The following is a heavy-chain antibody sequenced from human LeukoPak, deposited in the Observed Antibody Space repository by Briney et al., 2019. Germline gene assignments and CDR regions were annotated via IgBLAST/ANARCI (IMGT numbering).Heavy chain of an antibody. Sequence: GGSLRLSCTASGFTFSGAWMSWVRQAPGKGLEWVANIKQDGSEKYYVDSVKGRFTISRDNAKNSLYLQMNSLRAEDTAVYYCARFPYDPNYYYYMDVWGKGTTVTISS. CDR2: IKQDGSEK. CDR1: GFTFSGAW. CDR3: ARFPYDPNYYYYMDV. J-gene: IGHJ6*03. V-gene: IGHV3-7*01. D-gene: IGHD3-22*01.